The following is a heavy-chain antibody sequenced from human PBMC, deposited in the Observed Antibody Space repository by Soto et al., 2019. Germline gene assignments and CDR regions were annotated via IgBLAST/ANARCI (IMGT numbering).Heavy chain of an antibody. CDR2: IYYSGTT. J-gene: IGHJ6*03. Sequence: QVQLRESGPGLVQPAQTLSLTCTVAGGSITGGFSYWTWVRQHPGKGLEWVGHIYYSGTTYYNPSLKSRVDISVDPSQSRFSLKLSSVTAADTAMYFCARSLPGGTIFYMDIWGEGTTVTVS. CDR3: ARSLPGGTIFYMDI. D-gene: IGHD1-26*01. CDR1: GGSITGGFSY. V-gene: IGHV4-31*03.